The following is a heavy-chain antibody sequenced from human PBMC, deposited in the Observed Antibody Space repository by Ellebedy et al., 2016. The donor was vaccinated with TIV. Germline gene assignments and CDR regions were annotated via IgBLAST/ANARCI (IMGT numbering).Heavy chain of an antibody. CDR1: GYTLTELS. J-gene: IGHJ3*02. D-gene: IGHD4-17*01. V-gene: IGHV1-24*01. CDR2: FDPEDGET. Sequence: AASVKVSCKVSGYTLTELSMHWVRQAPGKGLEWMGGFDPEDGETIYAQKIQGRVTMTEDTSTDTAYMELSSLRSEDTAVYYCATVMTTVTNDAFHIWGQGTMVTVSS. CDR3: ATVMTTVTNDAFHI.